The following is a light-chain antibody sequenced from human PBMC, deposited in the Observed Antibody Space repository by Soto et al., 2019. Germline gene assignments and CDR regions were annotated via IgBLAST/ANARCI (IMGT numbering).Light chain of an antibody. J-gene: IGLJ1*01. V-gene: IGLV2-11*01. CDR1: SSDVGSYNL. CDR2: DVS. CDR3: CSYAGSPDV. Sequence: QSVLTQPRSVSGSPGQSVTISCTGTSSDVGSYNLVSWYQQHPGKAPKLIIYDVSKRPSGVPDRFSGSKSGNAASLTISGLQDEDEADYHCCSYAGSPDVFGTGTKLTVL.